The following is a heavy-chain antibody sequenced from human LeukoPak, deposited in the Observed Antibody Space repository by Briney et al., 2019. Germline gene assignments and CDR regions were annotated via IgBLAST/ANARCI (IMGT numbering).Heavy chain of an antibody. Sequence: PSETLSLTCTVSGGSISSGDYYWSWIRQPPGKGLEWIGYIYYSGSTNYNPSLKSRVTISVDTSKNQFSLKLSSVTAADTAVYYCARQGGDYWDVDYWGQGTLVTVSS. D-gene: IGHD4-17*01. CDR2: IYYSGST. V-gene: IGHV4-30-4*08. CDR1: GGSISSGDYY. J-gene: IGHJ4*02. CDR3: ARQGGDYWDVDY.